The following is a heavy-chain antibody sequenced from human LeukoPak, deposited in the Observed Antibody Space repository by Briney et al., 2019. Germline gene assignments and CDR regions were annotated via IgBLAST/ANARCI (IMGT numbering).Heavy chain of an antibody. CDR1: GGSFSGYY. CDR2: INHSGSI. CDR3: ARKLEVWGSYRYIDY. V-gene: IGHV4-34*01. D-gene: IGHD3-16*02. Sequence: SETLSLTCAVYGGSFSGYYWSWIRQPPGKGLEWIGEINHSGSINYNPSLKSRVTISVDTSKNQFSLKLSSVTAADTAVYYCARKLEVWGSYRYIDYWGQGTLVTVSS. J-gene: IGHJ4*02.